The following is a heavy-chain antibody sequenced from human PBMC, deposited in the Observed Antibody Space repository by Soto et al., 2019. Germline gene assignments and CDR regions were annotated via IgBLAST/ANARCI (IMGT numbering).Heavy chain of an antibody. CDR2: IKSKTDGGKT. D-gene: IGHD3-22*01. Sequence: GGSLRLSCAASGFTFSNAWMNWVRQAPGKGLEWVGRIKSKTDGGKTDYAAPVKGRFTISRDDSKNTLYLQMNSLKTEDTAVYYCTTDSIGGVVVYYDSSGSVDYWGQGTLVTVSS. CDR1: GFTFSNAW. V-gene: IGHV3-15*07. CDR3: TTDSIGGVVVYYDSSGSVDY. J-gene: IGHJ4*02.